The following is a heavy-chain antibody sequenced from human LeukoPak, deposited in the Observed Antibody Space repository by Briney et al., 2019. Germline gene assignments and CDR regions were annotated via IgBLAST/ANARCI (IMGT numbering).Heavy chain of an antibody. CDR2: ITSSSTYI. Sequence: GGSLRLSCAASGFTFSSYNMNWVRQAPGKGLEWVSSITSSSTYIYYADSVKGRFTISRDNAKNSLYLQMNSLRAEDTAVYYCARGPGYYYYYMDVWGKGTTVTVSS. CDR1: GFTFSSYN. V-gene: IGHV3-21*01. J-gene: IGHJ6*03. CDR3: ARGPGYYYYYMDV.